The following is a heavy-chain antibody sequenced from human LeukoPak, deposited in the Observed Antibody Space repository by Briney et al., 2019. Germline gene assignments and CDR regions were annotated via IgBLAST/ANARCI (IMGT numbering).Heavy chain of an antibody. D-gene: IGHD3-10*01. CDR1: GYTFTGYY. J-gene: IGHJ4*02. CDR3: ARVMMVRGAFDY. Sequence: ASVNVSCKASGYTFTGYYMHWVRQAPGQGLEWMGWINPNSGGTNYAQKFQGRVTMTRDTSISTAYMELSRLRSDDTAVYYCARVMMVRGAFDYWGQGTLVTVSS. CDR2: INPNSGGT. V-gene: IGHV1-2*02.